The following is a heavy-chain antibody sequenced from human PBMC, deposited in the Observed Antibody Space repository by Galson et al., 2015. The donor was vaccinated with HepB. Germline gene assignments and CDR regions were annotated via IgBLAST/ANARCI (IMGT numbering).Heavy chain of an antibody. J-gene: IGHJ3*02. Sequence: QSGAEVKKPGESLKISCKGSGYSFTSYWIGWVRQMPGKGLEWMGIIYPGDSDTRYSPSFQGQVTISADKSISTAYLQWSSLKASDTAMYYCASRFGHYGDYDAFDIWGQGTMVTVSS. CDR2: IYPGDSDT. CDR3: ASRFGHYGDYDAFDI. CDR1: GYSFTSYW. V-gene: IGHV5-51*03. D-gene: IGHD4-17*01.